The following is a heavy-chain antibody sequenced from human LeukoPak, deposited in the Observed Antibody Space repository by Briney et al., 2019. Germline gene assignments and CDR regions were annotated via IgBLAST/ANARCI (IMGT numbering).Heavy chain of an antibody. V-gene: IGHV3-30*04. CDR2: ISYDGTNK. D-gene: IGHD3-3*01. CDR3: ARDLKISWSGYPMDV. CDR1: GFTFSSNA. J-gene: IGHJ6*03. Sequence: GGSLRLSCAASGFTFSSNAIHWVRQAPGKGLEWVAVISYDGTNKYYADSVKGRFTISRDNSKNTVYLQMNSLRTQDTAVYYCARDLKISWSGYPMDVWGKGTTVTVSS.